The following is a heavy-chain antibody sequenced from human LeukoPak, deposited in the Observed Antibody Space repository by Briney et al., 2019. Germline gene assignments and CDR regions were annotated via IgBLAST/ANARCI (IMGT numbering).Heavy chain of an antibody. CDR3: AGGSYGDY. V-gene: IGHV1-18*01. CDR2: ISTYNGNT. CDR1: VYTFTSYD. D-gene: IGHD3-10*01. J-gene: IGHJ4*02. Sequence: ASVTVSCKACVYTFTSYDNSWHRLAPGQGLEWMGWISTYNGNTNYAQNLQGRVTLTTDTSTSTAYMDLRSLRTDDTAVYDCAGGSYGDYWGQGTLVTVSS.